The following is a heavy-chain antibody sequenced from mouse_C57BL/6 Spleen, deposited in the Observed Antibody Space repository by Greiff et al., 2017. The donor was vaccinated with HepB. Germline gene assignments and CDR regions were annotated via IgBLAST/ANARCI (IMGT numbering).Heavy chain of an antibody. D-gene: IGHD1-1*01. CDR1: GYSITSGYY. CDR2: ISYDGSN. J-gene: IGHJ2*01. CDR3: ARGDYGSSYIDY. V-gene: IGHV3-6*01. Sequence: EVQLQESGPGLVKPSQSLSLTCSVTGYSITSGYYWNWIRQFPGNKLEWMGYISYDGSNNYNPSLKNRISITRDTSKNQFFLKLNSVTTEDTATYYCARGDYGSSYIDYWGQGTTLTVSS.